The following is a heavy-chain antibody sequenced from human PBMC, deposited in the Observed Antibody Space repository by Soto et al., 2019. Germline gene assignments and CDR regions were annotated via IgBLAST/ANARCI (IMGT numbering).Heavy chain of an antibody. D-gene: IGHD3-9*01. V-gene: IGHV1-18*04. CDR3: ASDVLRYFDWLFGAFDI. CDR2: ISAYNGNT. CDR1: GYTFTSYY. J-gene: IGHJ3*02. Sequence: GASVKVSCKASGYTFTSYYMHWVRQAPGQGLEWMGRISAYNGNTNYAQKFQGRVTMTTDTSTSTAYMELRSLRSDDTAVYYCASDVLRYFDWLFGAFDIWGQGTMVTVSS.